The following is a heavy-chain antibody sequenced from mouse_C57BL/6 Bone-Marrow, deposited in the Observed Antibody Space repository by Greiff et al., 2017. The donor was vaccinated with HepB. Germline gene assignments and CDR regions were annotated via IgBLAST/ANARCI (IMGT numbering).Heavy chain of an antibody. Sequence: DVKLQESGPGLVKPSQSLSLTCSVTGYSITSGYYWNWIRQFPGNKLEWMGYISYDGSNNYNPSLKNRISITRDTSKNQFFLKLNSVTTEDTATYYCAIMIYYDYGDYWGQGTTLTVSS. CDR2: ISYDGSN. CDR3: AIMIYYDYGDY. D-gene: IGHD2-4*01. V-gene: IGHV3-6*01. CDR1: GYSITSGYY. J-gene: IGHJ2*01.